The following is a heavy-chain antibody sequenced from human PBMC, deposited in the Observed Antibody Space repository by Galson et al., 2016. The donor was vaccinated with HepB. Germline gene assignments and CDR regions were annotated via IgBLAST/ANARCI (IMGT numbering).Heavy chain of an antibody. J-gene: IGHJ4*02. CDR2: INAGNGNT. CDR1: GYTFTSYA. V-gene: IGHV1-3*01. D-gene: IGHD6-13*01. CDR3: ARGDFSGIAAAGTRY. Sequence: SGYTFTSYAMHWVRQTPGQRLEWMGWINAGNGNTKYSQKFQGRVTITRDTSASTAYMELSSLRSEDTAVYYCARGDFSGIAAAGTRYWGQGTLVTVSS.